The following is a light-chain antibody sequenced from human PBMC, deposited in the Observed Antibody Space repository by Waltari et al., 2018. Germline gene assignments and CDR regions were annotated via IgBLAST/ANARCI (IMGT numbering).Light chain of an antibody. J-gene: IGKJ1*01. Sequence: DIQMTQSPSSLSASVGDRVTITCRASQNIGDFLNWYQQKPGKAPKSLIYAVSNLQSGVPSRFSGSGSGTDFTLTISSLQPEDFAIYHCQQSYNTPWTFGQGTKVEIK. V-gene: IGKV1-39*01. CDR3: QQSYNTPWT. CDR1: QNIGDF. CDR2: AVS.